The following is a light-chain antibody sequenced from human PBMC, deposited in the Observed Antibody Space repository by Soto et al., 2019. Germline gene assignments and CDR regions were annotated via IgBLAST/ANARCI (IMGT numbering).Light chain of an antibody. CDR1: SSDVGAYYS. CDR2: CVT. CDR3: SSYTSGSSHYV. J-gene: IGLJ1*01. Sequence: QSALTQPASVSGSPGQSITISCTGTSSDVGAYYSVSWYQHHPGKAPKLIIYCVTNRPSGVSNRFSGSKSGNTASLTISGLQAEDEDDYHCSSYTSGSSHYVFGTGTKLTVL. V-gene: IGLV2-14*01.